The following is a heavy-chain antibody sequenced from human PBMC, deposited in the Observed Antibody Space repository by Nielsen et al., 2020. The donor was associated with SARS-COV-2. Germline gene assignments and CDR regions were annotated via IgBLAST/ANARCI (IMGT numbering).Heavy chain of an antibody. CDR3: ATLGDWNYLNYHYYYYMDV. J-gene: IGHJ6*03. Sequence: SVKVSCKASGGTFSSYAISWVRQAPGQGLEWMGGIIPIFGTANYAQKFQGRVTITADESTSTAYMELSSLRSEDTAVYYCATLGDWNYLNYHYYYYMDVWGKGTTVTVSS. V-gene: IGHV1-69*13. D-gene: IGHD1-7*01. CDR2: IIPIFGTA. CDR1: GGTFSSYA.